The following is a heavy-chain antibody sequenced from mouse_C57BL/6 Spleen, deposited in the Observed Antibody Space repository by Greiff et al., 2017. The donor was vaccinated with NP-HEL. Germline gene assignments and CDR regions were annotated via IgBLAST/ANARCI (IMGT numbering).Heavy chain of an antibody. D-gene: IGHD1-1*01. CDR3: AISTVVVTGDY. CDR2: IDPSDSYT. J-gene: IGHJ2*01. Sequence: QVQLQQPGAELVRPGTSVKLSCKASGYTFTSYWMHWVKQRPGQGLEWIGVIDPSDSYTNYNQKFKGKATLTVDTSSSTAYMQLSSLTSEDSAVYYCAISTVVVTGDYWGQGTTLTVSS. CDR1: GYTFTSYW. V-gene: IGHV1-59*01.